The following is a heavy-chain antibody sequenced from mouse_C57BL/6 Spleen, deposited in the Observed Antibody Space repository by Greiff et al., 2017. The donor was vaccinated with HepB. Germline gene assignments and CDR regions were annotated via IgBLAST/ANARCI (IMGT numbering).Heavy chain of an antibody. CDR3: ARGGYYRWYFDV. CDR1: GYTFTDYN. Sequence: EVQLQQSGPELVKPGASVKMSCKASGYTFTDYNMHWVKQSHGKSLEWIGYINPNNGGTSYNQKFKGKATLTVNKSSSTAYMELRSLTSEDSAVYYCARGGYYRWYFDVWGPGTTVTVSS. J-gene: IGHJ1*01. V-gene: IGHV1-22*01. D-gene: IGHD2-3*01. CDR2: INPNNGGT.